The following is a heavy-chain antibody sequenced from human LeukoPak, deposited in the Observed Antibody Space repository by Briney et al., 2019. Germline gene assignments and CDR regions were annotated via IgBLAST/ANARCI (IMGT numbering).Heavy chain of an antibody. CDR1: GLTFSDYS. Sequence: SGGSLRLSCAVSGLTFSDYSMTWVRQAPGKGLFWVSGISAGGGSTYYADSVKGRFTISRDNSRNTLYLQMNSLSAEDTAVYYCAKDAAGPEYWGQGTLVAVSS. D-gene: IGHD6-13*01. CDR3: AKDAAGPEY. CDR2: ISAGGGST. J-gene: IGHJ4*02. V-gene: IGHV3-23*01.